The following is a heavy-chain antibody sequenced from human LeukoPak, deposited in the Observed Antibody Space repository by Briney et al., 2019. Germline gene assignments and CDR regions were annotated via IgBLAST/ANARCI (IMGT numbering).Heavy chain of an antibody. J-gene: IGHJ6*02. CDR2: INPNRGGT. Sequence: ASVKVSCKASGYTFTGYYMHWVRQAPGQGLEWMGWINPNRGGTNYAQKFQGRVTMTRDTSISTAYMELSRLRSDDTAVYYCARDQDSSSWYGVWYYYYGMDVWGQGTTVTVSS. CDR1: GYTFTGYY. CDR3: ARDQDSSSWYGVWYYYYGMDV. D-gene: IGHD6-13*01. V-gene: IGHV1-2*02.